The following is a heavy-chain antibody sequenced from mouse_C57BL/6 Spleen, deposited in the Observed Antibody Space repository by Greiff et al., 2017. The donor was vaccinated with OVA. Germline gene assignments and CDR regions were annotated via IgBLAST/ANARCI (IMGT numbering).Heavy chain of an antibody. Sequence: EVKVVESGGGLVQPKGSLKLSCAASGFSFNTYAMNWVRQAPGKGLEWVARIRSKSNNYATYYADSVKDRFTISRDDSESMLYLQMNNLKTEDTAMYYCVRHGYSKGYWYFDVWGTGTTVTVSS. CDR3: VRHGYSKGYWYFDV. CDR2: IRSKSNNYAT. CDR1: GFSFNTYA. D-gene: IGHD2-5*01. V-gene: IGHV10-1*01. J-gene: IGHJ1*03.